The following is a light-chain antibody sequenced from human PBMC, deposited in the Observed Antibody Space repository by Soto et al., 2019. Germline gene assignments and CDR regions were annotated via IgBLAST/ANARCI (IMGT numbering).Light chain of an antibody. J-gene: IGLJ2*01. CDR2: EVS. CDR3: TSYISSSTVL. CDR1: SSDVGGYNY. Sequence: QSVLTQPASVSGSPGQSITISCTGTSSDVGGYNYVSWYQQHPGKAPKLIIYEVSNRPSGVSNRFSGSKSGNTASLTISGLQAEDEADYYCTSYISSSTVLFGGGTKLTVL. V-gene: IGLV2-14*01.